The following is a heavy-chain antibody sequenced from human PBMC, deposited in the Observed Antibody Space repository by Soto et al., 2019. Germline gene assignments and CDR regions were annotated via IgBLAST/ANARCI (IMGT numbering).Heavy chain of an antibody. D-gene: IGHD4-17*01. CDR1: GGSFSGYY. V-gene: IGHV4-34*01. CDR2: INHSGST. J-gene: IGHJ6*02. Sequence: SETLSLTCAVYGGSFSGYYWSWIRQPPGKGLEWIGEINHSGSTNYNPSLKSRVTISVDTSKNQFSLKLSSVTAADTAVYYCARADYGAQPKGDYGMDVWGQGTTVTVSS. CDR3: ARADYGAQPKGDYGMDV.